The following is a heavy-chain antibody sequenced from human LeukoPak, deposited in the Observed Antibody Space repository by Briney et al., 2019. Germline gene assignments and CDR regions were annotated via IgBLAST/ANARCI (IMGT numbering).Heavy chain of an antibody. V-gene: IGHV3-53*01. D-gene: IGHD1-26*01. CDR2: IYSGGST. J-gene: IGHJ4*02. CDR1: GFTFSSYA. CDR3: ASTRMGATIDY. Sequence: PGRSLRLSCAASGFTFSSYAMLWVRQAPGKGLEWVSVIYSGGSTYYADSVKGRFTISRDNSKNTLYLQMNSLRAEDTAVYYCASTRMGATIDYWGQGTLVTVSS.